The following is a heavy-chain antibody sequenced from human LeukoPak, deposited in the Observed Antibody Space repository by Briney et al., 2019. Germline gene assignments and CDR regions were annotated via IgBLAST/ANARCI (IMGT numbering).Heavy chain of an antibody. Sequence: SVTVSCKASGGTFSSYAISWVRQAPGQGLEWMGGIIPIFGTANYAQKFQGRVTITTDESTSTAYMELSSLRSEDTAVYYCARVSSVGATNYFDYWGQGTLVTVSS. CDR1: GGTFSSYA. D-gene: IGHD1-26*01. CDR3: ARVSSVGATNYFDY. J-gene: IGHJ4*02. V-gene: IGHV1-69*05. CDR2: IIPIFGTA.